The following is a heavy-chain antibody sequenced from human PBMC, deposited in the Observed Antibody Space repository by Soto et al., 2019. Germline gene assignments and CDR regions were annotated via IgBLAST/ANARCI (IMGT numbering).Heavy chain of an antibody. CDR3: ARDGSGRYYFDY. Sequence: QVQLVQSGAEVKKPGASVKVSCKASGYTFTSYYMHWVRQAPGQGLEWMGIINPSGGSTSYAQKFRGSXXMXRAXSTSTVYMELSSMRSEDTAVYYCARDGSGRYYFDYWGQGTLVTVSS. CDR1: GYTFTSYY. V-gene: IGHV1-46*03. D-gene: IGHD1-26*01. J-gene: IGHJ4*02. CDR2: INPSGGST.